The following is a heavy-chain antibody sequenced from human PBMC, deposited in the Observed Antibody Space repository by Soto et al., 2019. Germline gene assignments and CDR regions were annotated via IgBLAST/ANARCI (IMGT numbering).Heavy chain of an antibody. CDR3: TTGIYYDILTGYHNVAY. CDR2: IKSKTDGGTA. J-gene: IGHJ4*02. Sequence: EVQLVESGGGLVKPGGSLRLSCVASGFNLSHPWMTWVRQAAGKGLEWVGRIKSKTDGGTADYAAPVKGRATISRDDSKNPVYLQMNSLKTEDTAVYYCTTGIYYDILTGYHNVAYWGQGALVTVSS. CDR1: GFNLSHPW. V-gene: IGHV3-15*01. D-gene: IGHD3-9*01.